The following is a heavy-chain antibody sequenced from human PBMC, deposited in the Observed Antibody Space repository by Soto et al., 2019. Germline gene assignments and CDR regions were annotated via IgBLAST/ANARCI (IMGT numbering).Heavy chain of an antibody. D-gene: IGHD2-15*01. J-gene: IGHJ4*02. CDR3: ARIRGSCSGGSCYIDY. V-gene: IGHV3-33*01. CDR1: GFTFSSYG. Sequence: QVQLVESGGGVVQPGRSLRLSCAASGFTFSSYGMQWVRQAPGKGLEWVAIIWDDGSNKYYADSVKGRFTISRDDSKNTLYLQMNSLRAEDTAVYYCARIRGSCSGGSCYIDYWGQGTLVTVSS. CDR2: IWDDGSNK.